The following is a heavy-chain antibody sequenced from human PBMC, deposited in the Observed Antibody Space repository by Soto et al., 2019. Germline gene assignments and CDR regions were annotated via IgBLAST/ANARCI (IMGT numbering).Heavy chain of an antibody. J-gene: IGHJ5*02. V-gene: IGHV3-9*01. CDR1: GFTFDDYA. CDR2: ISWDSGTL. Sequence: EVQLVESGGGLVQPGRSLRLSCAASGFTFDDYAMHWVRQAPGKGLEWISGISWDSGTLGYADSVKGRFIISRDDAKNSLYLQMNSLRGEDTALYYCAQGHYPTMARPLDQWGQGTLVTVSS. CDR3: AQGHYPTMARPLDQ. D-gene: IGHD1-1*01.